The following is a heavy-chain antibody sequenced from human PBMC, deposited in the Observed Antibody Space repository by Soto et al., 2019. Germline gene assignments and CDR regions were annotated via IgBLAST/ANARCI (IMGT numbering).Heavy chain of an antibody. CDR3: ARAGGGHYDFWSGYYTASDGMDI. D-gene: IGHD3-3*01. Sequence: SVKVSCKASGGTFSSYAISWVRQAPGQGLEWMGGIIPIFGTANYAQKFQGRVTITADKSTSTAYMELSSLRSEDTAVYYCARAGGGHYDFWSGYYTASDGMDIWGQGTTVTVSS. CDR2: IIPIFGTA. J-gene: IGHJ6*02. CDR1: GGTFSSYA. V-gene: IGHV1-69*06.